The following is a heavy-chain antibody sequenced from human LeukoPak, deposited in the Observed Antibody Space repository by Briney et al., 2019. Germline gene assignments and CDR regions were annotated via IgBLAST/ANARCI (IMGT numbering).Heavy chain of an antibody. J-gene: IGHJ6*02. V-gene: IGHV3-23*01. Sequence: GGSLRLSCAASGFTFSSYAMSWVRQAPGKGLNWVSAISGSGGSTYYADSVKGRFTISRDNSKNTLYLQMNSLRAEDTAVYYCAKGSGVPAATAVGMDVWGQGTTVTVSS. CDR2: ISGSGGST. CDR1: GFTFSSYA. CDR3: AKGSGVPAATAVGMDV. D-gene: IGHD2-2*01.